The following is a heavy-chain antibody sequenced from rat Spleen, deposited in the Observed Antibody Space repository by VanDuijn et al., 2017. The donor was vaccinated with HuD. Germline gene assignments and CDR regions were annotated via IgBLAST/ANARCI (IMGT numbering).Heavy chain of an antibody. V-gene: IGHV5-58*01. CDR3: AKDRVQYRYNSYVMDA. CDR2: INIDGGST. D-gene: IGHD1-5*01. J-gene: IGHJ4*01. CDR1: GFTFSSYW. Sequence: EVQLVETGGGLVQPGRSLKLSCFASGFTFSSYWMYWIRQAPGKGLEWISSINIDGGSTYYPDSVKGRFTISRDNAENTVYLQMNSLTSEDTATYYCAKDRVQYRYNSYVMDAWGQGASVIVSS.